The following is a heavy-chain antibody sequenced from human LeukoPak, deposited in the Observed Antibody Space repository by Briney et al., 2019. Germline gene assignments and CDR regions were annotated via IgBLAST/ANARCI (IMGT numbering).Heavy chain of an antibody. V-gene: IGHV1-18*01. CDR3: ARYNSLFRGVTTSDY. CDR1: GYSFSNYG. CDR2: IGRVSSNSGDV. D-gene: IGHD3-10*01. Sequence: ASVKVSCKTSGYSFSNYGIRWVRQAPGQGLEWMGRIGRVSSNSGDVTYAPKFQGRVTMTTDTSTTTAYMELRSLRFDATAVYFCARYNSLFRGVTTSDYWGQGTLVTVSS. J-gene: IGHJ4*02.